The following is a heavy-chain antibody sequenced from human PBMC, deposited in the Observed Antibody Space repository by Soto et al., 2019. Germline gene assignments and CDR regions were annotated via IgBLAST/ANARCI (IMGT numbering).Heavy chain of an antibody. CDR2: ISSSSSYI. V-gene: IGHV3-21*01. Sequence: EVQLVESGGGLVKPGGSLRLSCAASGFTFSSYSMNWVRQAPGKGLEWVSSISSSSSYIYYADSVKGRFTISRDNAKNSLYLQMNSLRAEDTAVYYCARDLSAEIMITFGDGLSYFDYWGQGTLVTVSS. CDR3: ARDLSAEIMITFGDGLSYFDY. J-gene: IGHJ4*02. CDR1: GFTFSSYS. D-gene: IGHD3-16*01.